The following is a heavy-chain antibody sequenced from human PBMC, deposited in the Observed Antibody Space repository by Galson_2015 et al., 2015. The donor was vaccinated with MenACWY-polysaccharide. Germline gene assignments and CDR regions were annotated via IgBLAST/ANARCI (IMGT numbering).Heavy chain of an antibody. CDR2: LYHSGST. V-gene: IGHV4-59*01. Sequence: ETLSLTCIFSGASISGTYWTWIRQSPGQGLEWIGYLYHSGSTNYNPSLESRVAMSVDTSKNQITLQLSSVIAADTAVYYCARRPKGYGMDVWGQGTTVIVSS. CDR1: GASISGTY. CDR3: ARRPKGYGMDV. J-gene: IGHJ6*02.